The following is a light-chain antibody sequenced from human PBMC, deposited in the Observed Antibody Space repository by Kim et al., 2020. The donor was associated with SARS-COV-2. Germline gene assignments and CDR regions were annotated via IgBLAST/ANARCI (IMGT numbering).Light chain of an antibody. J-gene: IGLJ3*02. CDR3: ATWDDSLNASV. CDR1: SSNIGSNT. Sequence: GQRVTISCSGSSSNIGSNTVNWYQQLPGTAPKLLIYNNNQRPSGVPDRFSDSKSGTAASLAISGLQSEDEADYYCATWDDSLNASVFGGGTQLTVL. CDR2: NNN. V-gene: IGLV1-44*01.